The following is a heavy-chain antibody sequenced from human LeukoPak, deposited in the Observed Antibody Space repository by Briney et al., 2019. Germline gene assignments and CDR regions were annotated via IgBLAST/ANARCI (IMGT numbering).Heavy chain of an antibody. CDR1: GYTFTSYH. V-gene: IGHV1-46*01. Sequence: APAKVSCKASGYTFTSYHVHWVRQAPGQGLEWVGVIHPGSGDAGYAQKFHGRITLTRDTSTTTVYMELNSLGSEDTAVYYCAKDTGSFSGGHWGQGTLVTVSS. CDR2: IHPGSGDA. J-gene: IGHJ4*02. D-gene: IGHD1-26*01. CDR3: AKDTGSFSGGH.